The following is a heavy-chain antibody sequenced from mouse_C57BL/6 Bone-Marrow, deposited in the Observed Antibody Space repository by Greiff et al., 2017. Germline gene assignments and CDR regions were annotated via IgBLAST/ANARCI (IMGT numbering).Heavy chain of an antibody. V-gene: IGHV1-61*01. CDR3: ARGDSSGYGGAMDY. J-gene: IGHJ4*01. Sequence: QVPLQQPGAELVRPGSSVKLSCKASGYTFTSYWMDWVKQRPGQGLDWIGNIYPSDSETHYNQKFKDKATLTVDQSSSTAYLQLSSLTSEDSAVYYCARGDSSGYGGAMDYWGQGTSVTVSS. CDR1: GYTFTSYW. D-gene: IGHD3-2*02. CDR2: IYPSDSET.